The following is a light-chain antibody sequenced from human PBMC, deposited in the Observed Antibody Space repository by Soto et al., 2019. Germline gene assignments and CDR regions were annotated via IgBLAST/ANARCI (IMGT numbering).Light chain of an antibody. V-gene: IGKV3-15*01. CDR3: QQYNNWPYT. CDR1: QSVSSN. J-gene: IGKJ2*01. Sequence: EIVMTQSPATLSVSPGERAALSCRASQSVSSNFAWYQQKPGQAPRLLIYDASTRATGIPARFSDSGSGTDFTLTINSLQSEDFAVYYCQQYNNWPYTFGQGTKLEIK. CDR2: DAS.